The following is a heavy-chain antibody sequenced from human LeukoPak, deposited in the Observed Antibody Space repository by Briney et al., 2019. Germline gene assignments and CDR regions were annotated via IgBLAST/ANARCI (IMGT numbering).Heavy chain of an antibody. J-gene: IGHJ3*02. D-gene: IGHD5-12*01. CDR1: GFTFSSYA. CDR3: ARDQFGYSGYDLVGAFDI. CDR2: ISYDGSNK. Sequence: GGSLRLSCAASGFTFSSYAMHWVRQAPGKGLEWVAVISYDGSNKYYADSVKGRFTISRDNSKNTLYLQMNSLRAEDTAVYYCARDQFGYSGYDLVGAFDIWGQGTMVTVSS. V-gene: IGHV3-30*04.